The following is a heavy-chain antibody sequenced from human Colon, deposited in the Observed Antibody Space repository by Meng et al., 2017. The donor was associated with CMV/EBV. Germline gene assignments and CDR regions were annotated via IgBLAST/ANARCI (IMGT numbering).Heavy chain of an antibody. D-gene: IGHD2-2*01. CDR3: ARDIGYCSSTSCYPESTN. Sequence: TFTSYGISWVRQAPGQGLEWMGWISAYNGNTNYAQKLQGRVTMTTDTSTSTAYMELRSLRSDDTAVYYCARDIGYCSSTSCYPESTNWGQGTLVTVSS. J-gene: IGHJ4*02. V-gene: IGHV1-18*01. CDR2: ISAYNGNT. CDR1: TFTSYG.